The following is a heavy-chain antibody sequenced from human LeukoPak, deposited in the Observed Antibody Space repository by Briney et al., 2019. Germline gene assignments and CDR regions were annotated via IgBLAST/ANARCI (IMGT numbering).Heavy chain of an antibody. Sequence: SETLSLTCIVSGGSISGHYWSWIRRPPGKGLEWIGYIYYSGNTNYNPFLRSRLTISIDTSKNQFSLHLSSVTAADTAVYYCARVLPPGYSDYWGQGTLVTISS. V-gene: IGHV4-59*11. CDR1: GGSISGHY. CDR2: IYYSGNT. J-gene: IGHJ4*02. D-gene: IGHD2-2*01. CDR3: ARVLPPGYSDY.